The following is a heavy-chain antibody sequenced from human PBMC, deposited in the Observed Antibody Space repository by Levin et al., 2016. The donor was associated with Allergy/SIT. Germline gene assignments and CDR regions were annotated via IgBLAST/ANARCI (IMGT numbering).Heavy chain of an antibody. J-gene: IGHJ4*02. Sequence: ASVKVSCKASGYTFTSYGINWVRQGPGQGLEWMGWVAAYNGKTTYAQKFQGRVTMTTEASTSTAHMELRSLRSDDTAAYFCARGLEWAHYYDSNVYFDYWGQGSLVTVSS. CDR3: ARGLEWAHYYDSNVYFDY. V-gene: IGHV1-18*04. D-gene: IGHD3-22*01. CDR2: VAAYNGKT. CDR1: GYTFTSYG.